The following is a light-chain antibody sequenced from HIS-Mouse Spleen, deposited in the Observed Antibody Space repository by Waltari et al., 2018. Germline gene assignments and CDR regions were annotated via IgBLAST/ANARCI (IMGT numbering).Light chain of an antibody. Sequence: QSALTQPPSASGSPGQSVTISCTGTSSDVGGYNYVPWYQHHPGKAPKLMIYEVSKRPSGVPDRFSGSKSGNTASLTVSGLQAEDEADYYCSSYAGSNNFGVFGTGTKVTVL. CDR3: SSYAGSNNFGV. CDR2: EVS. CDR1: SSDVGGYNY. J-gene: IGLJ1*01. V-gene: IGLV2-8*01.